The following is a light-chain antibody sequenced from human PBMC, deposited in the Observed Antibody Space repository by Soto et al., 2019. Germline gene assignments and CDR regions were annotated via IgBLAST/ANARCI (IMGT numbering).Light chain of an antibody. Sequence: QSALTQPASVSGSPGQSITISCSGTSRNVGSYNLVSWYQQHPGTAPKLMIYEVTKRPSGVSNRFSASKSGNTASLTISGLQAEDEADYYCCSYTSDFTWVFGGGTKLTVL. J-gene: IGLJ3*02. CDR3: CSYTSDFTWV. V-gene: IGLV2-23*02. CDR2: EVT. CDR1: SRNVGSYNL.